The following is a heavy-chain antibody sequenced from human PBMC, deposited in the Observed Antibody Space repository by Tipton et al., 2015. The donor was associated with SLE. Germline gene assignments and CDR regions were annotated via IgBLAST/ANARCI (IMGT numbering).Heavy chain of an antibody. J-gene: IGHJ4*02. D-gene: IGHD2-2*02. Sequence: SGFTVSSNYMSWVRQAPGKGLEWVSVIYSVGDTYYGDSVKGRFTVSRDISKNTMFLQMNNLRVEDTAVYYCARDKKLYGAYFYDYWGQGTLVTVSS. CDR3: ARDKKLYGAYFYDY. CDR1: GFTVSSNY. CDR2: IYSVGDT. V-gene: IGHV3-66*01.